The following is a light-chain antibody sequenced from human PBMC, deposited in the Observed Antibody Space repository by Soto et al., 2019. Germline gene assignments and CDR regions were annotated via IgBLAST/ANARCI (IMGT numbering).Light chain of an antibody. V-gene: IGLV2-14*01. CDR3: VSYTTFSSYV. Sequence: QSVLTQPASVSGPPGQSITISCTGTSSDVGSYIYVSWHQHHPGKAPKLMIYDVSNRPSGVSNRFSGSKSGNTASLTISGLQAEDEAEYYCVSYTTFSSYVFGTGTKVTVL. CDR1: SSDVGSYIY. CDR2: DVS. J-gene: IGLJ1*01.